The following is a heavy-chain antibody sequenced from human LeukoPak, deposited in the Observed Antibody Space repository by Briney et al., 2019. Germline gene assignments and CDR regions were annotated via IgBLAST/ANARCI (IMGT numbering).Heavy chain of an antibody. CDR3: ARERVGYSGYDRTNYYYMDV. V-gene: IGHV3-11*01. D-gene: IGHD5-12*01. Sequence: GGTLRLSCAASGFTFSKYGMSWVRQAPGKGLEWVSVISGSGGTTYYADSVKGRFTISRDNAKNSLYLQMNSLRAEDTAVYYCARERVGYSGYDRTNYYYMDVWGKGTTVTISS. CDR1: GFTFSKYG. J-gene: IGHJ6*03. CDR2: ISGSGGTT.